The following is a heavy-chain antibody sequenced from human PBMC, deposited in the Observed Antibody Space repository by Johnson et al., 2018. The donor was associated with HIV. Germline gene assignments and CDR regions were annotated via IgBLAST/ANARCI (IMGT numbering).Heavy chain of an antibody. D-gene: IGHD3-22*01. CDR1: GFTFSSYG. CDR2: IRYDGSNK. Sequence: QVQLVESGGGVVQPGGSLRLSCAASGFTFSSYGMHWVRQAPGKGLEWVAFIRYDGSNKYYADSVKGRFTISRDNSKNTLYLQMNSLRAEDTAVYYCAKDSSRYYDSRGAFVIWGQGTMVTVSS. CDR3: AKDSSRYYDSRGAFVI. V-gene: IGHV3-30*02. J-gene: IGHJ3*02.